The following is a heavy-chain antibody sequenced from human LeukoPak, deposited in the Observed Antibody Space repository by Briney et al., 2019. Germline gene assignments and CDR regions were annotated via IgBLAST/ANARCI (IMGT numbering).Heavy chain of an antibody. V-gene: IGHV1-2*02. CDR1: GYTFTGYY. Sequence: ASVKVSFKASGYTFTGYYMHWVRQAPGQGGERMGWINTNSGGTNYTQKFQGRVTMTRDTSISTAYMELSSLRSDDTAVYYCARVGTGILPRSSCFDLWGQGTLVTVSS. CDR2: INTNSGGT. CDR3: ARVGTGILPRSSCFDL. D-gene: IGHD3-10*01. J-gene: IGHJ5*02.